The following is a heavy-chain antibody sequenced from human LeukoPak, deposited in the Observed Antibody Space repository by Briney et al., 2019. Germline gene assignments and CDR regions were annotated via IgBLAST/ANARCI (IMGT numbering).Heavy chain of an antibody. CDR1: GFTFSSYW. D-gene: IGHD6-19*01. V-gene: IGHV3-74*01. CDR3: ARVGRSSDWYGLARHFDY. J-gene: IGHJ4*02. CDR2: INSDGSST. Sequence: GGSLRLSCAASGFTFSSYWMHWVRQAPGKGLVWVSRINSDGSSTSYADSVKGRFTISRDNAKNTLYLQMNSLRAEDTAVYYCARVGRSSDWYGLARHFDYWGQGTLVTVSS.